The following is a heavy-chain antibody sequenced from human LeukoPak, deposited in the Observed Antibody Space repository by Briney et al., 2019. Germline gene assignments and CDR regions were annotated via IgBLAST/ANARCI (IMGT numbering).Heavy chain of an antibody. CDR2: ISAYNGTT. Sequence: GASVKVSCKASGYTFTSYGISWVRQAPGQGLEWMGWISAYNGTTNYAQKLQGRVTMTTDTSTSTAYMELRSLRSDDTAVYYCARDKRGTYYYYYYGMDVWGQGTTVTVSS. CDR3: ARDKRGTYYYYYYGMDV. J-gene: IGHJ6*02. CDR1: GYTFTSYG. V-gene: IGHV1-18*01. D-gene: IGHD1-1*01.